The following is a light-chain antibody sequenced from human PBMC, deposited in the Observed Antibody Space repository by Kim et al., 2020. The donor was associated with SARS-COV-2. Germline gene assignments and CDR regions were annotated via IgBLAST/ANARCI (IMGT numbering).Light chain of an antibody. CDR1: NIGTYS. V-gene: IGLV3-21*01. J-gene: IGLJ1*01. Sequence: SYELTQPPSVSVAPVQTATITCGGNNIGTYSVHWYQQKPGQAPVLVIYYDRDRPSGIPERFSGSHSGDTATLTISRVDAGDEADYYCQVWDSNIDYYVFGSGTTVTDL. CDR3: QVWDSNIDYYV. CDR2: YDR.